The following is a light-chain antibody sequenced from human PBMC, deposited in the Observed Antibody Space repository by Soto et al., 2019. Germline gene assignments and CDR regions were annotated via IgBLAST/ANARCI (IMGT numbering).Light chain of an antibody. CDR1: QSIRSY. V-gene: IGKV1-39*01. CDR2: AAS. J-gene: IGKJ1*01. Sequence: DIQMTQSPASLSASVGDRVTITCRASQSIRSYLNWYQQKPGKAPKLLIYAASSLQSGVPSRFSGSGSGTDFTLTITSLQPEDFATYYCQQSYSTPRTFGQGTKVDIE. CDR3: QQSYSTPRT.